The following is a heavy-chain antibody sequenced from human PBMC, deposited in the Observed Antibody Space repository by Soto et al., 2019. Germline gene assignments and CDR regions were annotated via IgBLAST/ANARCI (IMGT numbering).Heavy chain of an antibody. D-gene: IGHD3-3*01. CDR3: ARSKRDYDFWTAPYYYYYGMDV. CDR1: GGSVSSGSYY. V-gene: IGHV4-61*01. Sequence: SETLSLTCTVSGGSVSSGSYYWSWIRQPPGKGLEWIGYIYYSGSTNYNPSLKSRVTISVDTSKNQFSLKLSSVTAADTAVYYCARSKRDYDFWTAPYYYYYGMDVWGQGTTVTVSS. J-gene: IGHJ6*02. CDR2: IYYSGST.